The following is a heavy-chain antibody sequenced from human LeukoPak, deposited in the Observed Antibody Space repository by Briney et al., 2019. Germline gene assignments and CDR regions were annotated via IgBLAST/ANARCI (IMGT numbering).Heavy chain of an antibody. J-gene: IGHJ5*02. D-gene: IGHD3-3*02. CDR2: IYYSGST. Sequence: PSETLSLTCTVSGGSISSGDYYWSWIRQPPGKGLEWIGYIYYSGSTYYNPSLKSRVTISVDTSKNQFSLKLSSVTAADTAVYYCARSSILAWFDPWGQGTLVTVSS. CDR1: GGSISSGDYY. CDR3: ARSSILAWFDP. V-gene: IGHV4-30-4*01.